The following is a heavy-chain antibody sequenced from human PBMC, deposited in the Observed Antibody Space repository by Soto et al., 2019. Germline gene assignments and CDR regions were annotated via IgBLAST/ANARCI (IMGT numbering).Heavy chain of an antibody. CDR1: GGSISSGGYY. CDR3: ARSHCTGGSCYSGAFDI. Sequence: QVQLQESGPGLVKPSQTLSLTCTVSGGSISSGGYYWSWIRQHPGKGLEWIGYIYYSGSTYYNPSLKSRVTISVDTSKNQFSLKLSFVTAADTAVYYCARSHCTGGSCYSGAFDIWGQGTMVTVSS. D-gene: IGHD2-15*01. J-gene: IGHJ3*02. V-gene: IGHV4-31*03. CDR2: IYYSGST.